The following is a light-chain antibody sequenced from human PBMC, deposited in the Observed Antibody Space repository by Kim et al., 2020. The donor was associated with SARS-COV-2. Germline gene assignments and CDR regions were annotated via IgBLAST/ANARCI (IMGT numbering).Light chain of an antibody. Sequence: QSALTQPASVSGSPGQSITISCTGTSSDVGAHNYVSWYQHHPGKAPKLMIYDVTRRPSGISTRFSGSKSGNTASLTISGLQAEDEADYYCSSYTGSVVFGGGTQLTVL. CDR2: DVT. CDR3: SSYTGSVV. V-gene: IGLV2-14*03. J-gene: IGLJ2*01. CDR1: SSDVGAHNY.